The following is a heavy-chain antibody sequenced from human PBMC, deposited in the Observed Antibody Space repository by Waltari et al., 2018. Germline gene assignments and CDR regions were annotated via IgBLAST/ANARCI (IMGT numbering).Heavy chain of an antibody. Sequence: QVQLVQSGTEVKKPGASVKVSCKASGYTFTGYFMHWVRQAPGRGLEWMGWFNPNNGGTYSAQKFQGRLAMTSDTAISTAYMVVSNLRSDDTATYYCSRVPLLLPGPNYFDHWGQGSLVTVSS. CDR3: SRVPLLLPGPNYFDH. V-gene: IGHV1-2*02. J-gene: IGHJ4*02. CDR1: GYTFTGYF. CDR2: FNPNNGGT.